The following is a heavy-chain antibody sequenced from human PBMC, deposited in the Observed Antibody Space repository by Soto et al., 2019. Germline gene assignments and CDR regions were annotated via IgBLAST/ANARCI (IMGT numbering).Heavy chain of an antibody. CDR3: ANEYSSSWYRRPFADY. V-gene: IGHV3-23*01. D-gene: IGHD6-13*01. J-gene: IGHJ4*02. CDR1: GFTFSSYA. Sequence: GGSLRLSCAASGFTFSSYAMSWVRQAPGKGLEWVSAISGSGGSTYYADSVKGRFTISRDNSKNTLYLQMNSLRAEDTAVYYCANEYSSSWYRRPFADYWGQGTLVTVSS. CDR2: ISGSGGST.